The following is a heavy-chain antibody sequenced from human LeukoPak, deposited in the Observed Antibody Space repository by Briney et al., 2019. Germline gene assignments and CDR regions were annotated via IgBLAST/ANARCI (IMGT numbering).Heavy chain of an antibody. Sequence: SETLSLTCSVSDGSIGGYYWSWIRQPPGKGLEWIGYIYYSGSTSYDPSLKSRVTISVDTSKDQFSLKLNSVTAADTAVYCCASSGFSYGHYFDYWGQGALVSVSS. CDR2: IYYSGST. D-gene: IGHD5-18*01. J-gene: IGHJ4*02. CDR1: DGSIGGYY. CDR3: ASSGFSYGHYFDY. V-gene: IGHV4-59*08.